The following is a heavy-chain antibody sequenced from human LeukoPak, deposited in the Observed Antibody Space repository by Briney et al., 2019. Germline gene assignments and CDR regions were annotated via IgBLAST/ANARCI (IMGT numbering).Heavy chain of an antibody. CDR2: IYYSGIT. V-gene: IGHV4-39*01. CDR3: AIRGTSDSYGYLGD. CDR1: AASISGSSYY. D-gene: IGHD5-18*01. J-gene: IGHJ4*02. Sequence: SETLSLTCTVSAASISGSSYYSGWIRQPPGKGLEWIGTIYYSGITYYSPSLKSRVTISVDTSKNQSSLKLSSVTAADTAVYYCAIRGTSDSYGYLGDWGQGTLVTVSS.